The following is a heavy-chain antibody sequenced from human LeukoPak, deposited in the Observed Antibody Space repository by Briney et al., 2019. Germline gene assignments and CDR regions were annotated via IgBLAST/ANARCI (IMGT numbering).Heavy chain of an antibody. CDR2: ISSSGSTT. Sequence: GGSLRLSCAASGFTFSDYYMSWIRQAPGKGLEWVSYISSSGSTTYYADSVKGRFTISRDNSENTLYLQMNSLRAEDTALYYCSNGRTSSGTLQHDYWGQGTLVTVSS. CDR3: SNGRTSSGTLQHDY. D-gene: IGHD6-19*01. V-gene: IGHV3-11*01. CDR1: GFTFSDYY. J-gene: IGHJ4*02.